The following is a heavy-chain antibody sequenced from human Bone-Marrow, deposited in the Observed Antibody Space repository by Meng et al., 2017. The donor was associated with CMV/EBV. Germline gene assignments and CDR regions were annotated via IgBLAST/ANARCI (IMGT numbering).Heavy chain of an antibody. CDR3: ARADGGSYYYYGMDV. Sequence: ASVKVSCKASGYTFTGYYMHWVRQAPGQGLEWMGWINPNSGGTNYAQKFQGRVTMTRDTSISTAYMELSRLRSDDTAVYYCARADGGSYYYYGMDVWGQRTTVTVSS. CDR2: INPNSGGT. V-gene: IGHV1-2*02. CDR1: GYTFTGYY. D-gene: IGHD1-26*01. J-gene: IGHJ6*02.